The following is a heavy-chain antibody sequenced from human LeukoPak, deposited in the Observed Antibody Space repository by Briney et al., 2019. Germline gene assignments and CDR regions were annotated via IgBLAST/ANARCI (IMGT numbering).Heavy chain of an antibody. CDR3: ARAGYDILTRVIDY. D-gene: IGHD3-9*01. Sequence: SETLSLTCAVSGYSISSGYYWGWIRQPPGRGLEWIGSIYHSGSTYYNPSLKSRVTISVDTSKNQFSLKLSSVTAADTAVYYCARAGYDILTRVIDYWGQGTLVTVSS. V-gene: IGHV4-38-2*01. J-gene: IGHJ4*02. CDR1: GYSISSGYY. CDR2: IYHSGST.